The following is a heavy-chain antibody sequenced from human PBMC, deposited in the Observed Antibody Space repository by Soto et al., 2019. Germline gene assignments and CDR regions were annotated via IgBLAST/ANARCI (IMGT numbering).Heavy chain of an antibody. J-gene: IGHJ4*02. CDR1: GFTFDDYT. CDR2: LSWDGGST. V-gene: IGHV3-43*01. Sequence: EVQLGESGGVVVQPGGSLRLSCAASGFTFDDYTMHWVRQAPGKGLAWVSLLSWDGGSTYYADSVKGRFTISKDNSKNSLYLQMDSLRTDDTALYYCAKREDPISALWWFDYWGQGTVVTVSS. D-gene: IGHD2-15*01. CDR3: AKREDPISALWWFDY.